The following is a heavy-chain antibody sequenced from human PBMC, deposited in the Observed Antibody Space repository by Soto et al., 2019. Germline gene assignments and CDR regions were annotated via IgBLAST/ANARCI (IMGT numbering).Heavy chain of an antibody. D-gene: IGHD3-22*01. CDR2: IRSKAYGGTT. J-gene: IGHJ4*02. V-gene: IGHV3-49*03. CDR3: ARVGSASMIVVVIADY. Sequence: PGGSLRLSCTTSGFTFGDYAMSWFRQAPGKGLERVGFIRSKAYGGTTQYAASVKGRFTISRDDSKSIAYLQMNSLKTEDTAVYYCARVGSASMIVVVIADYWGQGTLVTV. CDR1: GFTFGDYA.